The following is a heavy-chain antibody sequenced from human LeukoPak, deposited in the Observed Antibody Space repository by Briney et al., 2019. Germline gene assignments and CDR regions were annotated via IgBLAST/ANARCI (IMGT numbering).Heavy chain of an antibody. J-gene: IGHJ4*02. CDR2: ISYDGSNK. V-gene: IGHV3-30-3*01. CDR1: GFTFSSYA. CDR3: ARDRAVVPAAIGVY. D-gene: IGHD2-2*02. Sequence: GRSLRLSCAASGFTFSSYAMHWVRQDPGKGLEWVAVISYDGSNKYYADSVKGRFTISRDNSKNTLYLQMNSLRAEDTAVYYCARDRAVVPAAIGVYWGQGTLVTVSS.